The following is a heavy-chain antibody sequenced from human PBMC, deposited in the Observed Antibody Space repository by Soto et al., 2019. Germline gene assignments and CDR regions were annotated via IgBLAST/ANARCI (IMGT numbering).Heavy chain of an antibody. CDR2: INPSGGST. V-gene: IGHV1-46*01. J-gene: IGHJ6*02. CDR1: GYTFTSYY. Sequence: ASVKVSCKASGYTFTSYYMHWVRQAPGQGLEGMGIINPSGGSTSYAQKFQGRVTMTRDTSTSTVYMELSSLRSEDTAVYYCARGFRYYYDSSGYYSTSYYYYGMDVWGQGTTVTVSS. D-gene: IGHD3-22*01. CDR3: ARGFRYYYDSSGYYSTSYYYYGMDV.